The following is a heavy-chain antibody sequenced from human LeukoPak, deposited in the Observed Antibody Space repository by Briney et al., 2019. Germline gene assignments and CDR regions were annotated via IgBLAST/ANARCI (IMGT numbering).Heavy chain of an antibody. CDR1: GYTCTSYY. D-gene: IGHD3-22*01. V-gene: IGHV1-46*01. CDR2: INPSGGST. J-gene: IGHJ3*02. Sequence: ASVKVSCKASGYTCTSYYMHWVRQAPGQGLEWMGIINPSGGSTSYAQKFQGRVTMTRDTSTSTVYMELSSLRSEDTAVYYCATGIYYYDSSGYSDAFDIWGQGTMVTVSS. CDR3: ATGIYYYDSSGYSDAFDI.